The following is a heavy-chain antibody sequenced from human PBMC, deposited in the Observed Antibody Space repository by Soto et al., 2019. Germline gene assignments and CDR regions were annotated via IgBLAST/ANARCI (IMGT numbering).Heavy chain of an antibody. CDR2: INAGNGNT. D-gene: IGHD7-27*01. CDR1: GYTFTSYA. Sequence: QVQLVQSGAEVKKPGASVKVSCKASGYTFTSYAMHWVRQAPGQRLEWMGWINAGNGNTKYSQKFQGRVTITRDTSAVTAYMELSSLRSEDTAVYYCARDRNWDNWFDPWGQGTLVTVSS. V-gene: IGHV1-3*01. CDR3: ARDRNWDNWFDP. J-gene: IGHJ5*02.